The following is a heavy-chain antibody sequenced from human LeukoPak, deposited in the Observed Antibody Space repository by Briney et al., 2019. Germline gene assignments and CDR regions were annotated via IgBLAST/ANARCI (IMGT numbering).Heavy chain of an antibody. J-gene: IGHJ5*02. Sequence: ASVKVSCKASGGTFSSYAISWVRQAPGQGLEWRGGSIPIFGTANYAQKFQGRVTITADESTSTAYMELSSLRSEDTAVYYCARSISSGWYGGINWFDPWGQGTLVTVSS. CDR2: SIPIFGTA. V-gene: IGHV1-69*13. D-gene: IGHD6-19*01. CDR3: ARSISSGWYGGINWFDP. CDR1: GGTFSSYA.